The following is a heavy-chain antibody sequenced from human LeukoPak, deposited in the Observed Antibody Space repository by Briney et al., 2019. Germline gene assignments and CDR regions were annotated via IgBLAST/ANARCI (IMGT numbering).Heavy chain of an antibody. CDR3: ARALGIVYSRPFDY. V-gene: IGHV1-3*01. J-gene: IGHJ4*02. Sequence: ASVKVSCKASGYTFTIYAMHWVRQAPGQRLEWMGWINAGNGNTKYSQKFQGRVAITRDTSASTAYMELRSLISEDTAVYYCARALGIVYSRPFDYWGQGTLVTVSS. CDR2: INAGNGNT. CDR1: GYTFTIYA. D-gene: IGHD3-22*01.